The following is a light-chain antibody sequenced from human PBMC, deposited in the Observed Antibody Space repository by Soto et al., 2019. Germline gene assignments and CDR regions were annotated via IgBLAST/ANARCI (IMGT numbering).Light chain of an antibody. J-gene: IGLJ1*01. V-gene: IGLV2-8*01. CDR1: SSDVGGYNY. Sequence: QSVLTQPPSASGSPGQSVTISCTGTSSDVGGYNYVSWYQQHPGKAPKLMIYEVSERPSGVPDRFSGSKSSNTASLTISGLQAEDEADYYCSSYTSSSTPFYVFGTGTKVTVL. CDR3: SSYTSSSTPFYV. CDR2: EVS.